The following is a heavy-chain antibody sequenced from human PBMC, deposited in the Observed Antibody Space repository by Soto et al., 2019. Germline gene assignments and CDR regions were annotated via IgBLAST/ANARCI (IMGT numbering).Heavy chain of an antibody. CDR1: GGAISPFY. Sequence: PSETLSLTCTVSGGAISPFYWSWVPEPPGKGLEWIGYLYYSGNTNYNPSLKSRVTISVDASKNQVSLRLTSVTAADTAVYYCARVGGVAARTFDYWGQGTVVTVSS. CDR2: LYYSGNT. D-gene: IGHD2-15*01. J-gene: IGHJ4*02. CDR3: ARVGGVAARTFDY. V-gene: IGHV4-59*01.